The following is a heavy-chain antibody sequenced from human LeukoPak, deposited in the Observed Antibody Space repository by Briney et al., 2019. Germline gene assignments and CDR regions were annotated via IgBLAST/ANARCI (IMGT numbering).Heavy chain of an antibody. J-gene: IGHJ4*02. CDR2: IYYSGST. V-gene: IGHV4-59*01. CDR1: GASISSYY. CDR3: ARASMGATRGTFDY. D-gene: IGHD1-26*01. Sequence: SETLSLICTVSGASISSYYWSWIRQPPGKGLEWIGYIYYSGSTNYNPSLKSRVTISVDTSKNQFSLKLSSVTAADTAVYYCARASMGATRGTFDYWGQGTLVTVSS.